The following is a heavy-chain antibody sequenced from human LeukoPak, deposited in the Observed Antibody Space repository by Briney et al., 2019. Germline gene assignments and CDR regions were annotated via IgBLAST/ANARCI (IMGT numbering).Heavy chain of an antibody. D-gene: IGHD4-17*01. V-gene: IGHV3-23*01. CDR2: ITDSGRKT. CDR3: AKITKATTPNY. Sequence: GGSLRLSCAASGLTFSNYAMNWVRQASGRGLEWVSGITDSGRKTYYADSVKGRFSISRDNSKNTVYLQMSDLRAEDTAVYYCAKITKATTPNYWGQGTLVTVSS. J-gene: IGHJ4*02. CDR1: GLTFSNYA.